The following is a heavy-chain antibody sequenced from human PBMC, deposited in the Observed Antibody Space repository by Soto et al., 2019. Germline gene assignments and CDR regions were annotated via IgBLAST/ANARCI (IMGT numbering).Heavy chain of an antibody. D-gene: IGHD3-9*01. Sequence: QLQLRESGPGLVKPSETLSLTCTVSGGSIISNNNYWGWIRQPPGKGLEWIGNIYYNGTTYYSPSFKSRVTMSVDTSKGKFSLKLNSMTLADTAVYFCARRSTISRGFDYWGQGNLVTGYS. CDR3: ARRSTISRGFDY. CDR2: IYYNGTT. J-gene: IGHJ4*02. V-gene: IGHV4-39*01. CDR1: GGSIISNNNY.